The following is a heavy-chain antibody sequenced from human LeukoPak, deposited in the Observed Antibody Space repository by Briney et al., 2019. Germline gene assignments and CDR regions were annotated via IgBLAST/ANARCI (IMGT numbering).Heavy chain of an antibody. Sequence: PSETLFLTCTVSGGSITNYYWSWIRQPPGKGLECIGYIYYSGSTNYNPSLKSRVTISLHTSKNQFSLKLNSVTAADTAVYYCARGVPYGPSYEFFDYWGQGTLVTASS. CDR3: ARGVPYGPSYEFFDY. CDR1: GGSITNYY. CDR2: IYYSGST. V-gene: IGHV4-59*01. D-gene: IGHD3-10*01. J-gene: IGHJ4*02.